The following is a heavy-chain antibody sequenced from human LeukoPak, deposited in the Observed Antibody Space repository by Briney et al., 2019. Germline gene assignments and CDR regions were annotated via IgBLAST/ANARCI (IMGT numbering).Heavy chain of an antibody. J-gene: IGHJ5*02. CDR2: INAGNGNT. CDR1: GYTFTSYA. D-gene: IGHD4-11*01. V-gene: IGHV1-3*01. Sequence: VGPVKVSCTASGYTFTSYAMHWVRQAPGQRLEWMGWINAGNGNTKYSQKFQGRVTITRDTSASTAYMELRSLRSDDTAVYYCARGAYYSNYHVAGPWGQGTLVTVSS. CDR3: ARGAYYSNYHVAGP.